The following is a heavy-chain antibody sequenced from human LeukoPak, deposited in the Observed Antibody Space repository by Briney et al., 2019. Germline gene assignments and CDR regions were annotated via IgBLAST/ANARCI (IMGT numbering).Heavy chain of an antibody. Sequence: GGSLRLSCAASGFTFSSYSMNWVRQAPGTGLEWVSSISSSSSYIYYADSMKGRFTISRDNAKNSLYLQMNSLRAEDTAVYHCARDYFGDYGPFDSWGQGTLVTVSS. CDR2: ISSSSSYI. CDR3: ARDYFGDYGPFDS. V-gene: IGHV3-21*01. CDR1: GFTFSSYS. D-gene: IGHD4-17*01. J-gene: IGHJ4*02.